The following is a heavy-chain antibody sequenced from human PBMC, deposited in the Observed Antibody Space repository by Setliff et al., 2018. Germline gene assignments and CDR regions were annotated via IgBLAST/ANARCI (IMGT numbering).Heavy chain of an antibody. D-gene: IGHD6-19*01. CDR1: GYSFTSYW. CDR3: SRHWAVAGTFDI. Sequence: GESLKISCKGSGYSFTSYWIGWVRQMPGKGLEWMGIIYPGDSDTRDSPSFQGQVTISADKSISTAYLQWSSQKTSDTAMYYCSRHWAVAGTFDIWGQGTMVTVSS. CDR2: IYPGDSDT. V-gene: IGHV5-51*01. J-gene: IGHJ3*02.